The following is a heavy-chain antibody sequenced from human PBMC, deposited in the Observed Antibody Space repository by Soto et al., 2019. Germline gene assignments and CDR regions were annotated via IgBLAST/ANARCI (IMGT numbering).Heavy chain of an antibody. V-gene: IGHV3-66*01. CDR3: ATNYCTNGVCPPPDYYYYMDV. CDR1: GFTVSSNY. CDR2: IYSGGST. D-gene: IGHD2-8*01. Sequence: GGSLRLSCAASGFTVSSNYMSWVRQAPGKGLEWVSVIYSGGSTYYADSVKGRFTISRDNSKNTLYLQMNSLRAEDTAVYYCATNYCTNGVCPPPDYYYYMDVWGKGTTVTVSS. J-gene: IGHJ6*03.